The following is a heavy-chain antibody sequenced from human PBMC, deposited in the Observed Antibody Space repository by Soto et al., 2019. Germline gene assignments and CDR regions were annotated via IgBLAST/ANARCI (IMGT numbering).Heavy chain of an antibody. J-gene: IGHJ4*02. Sequence: ASVKVSCKASGYTFTGYYMHWVRQAPGQGLEWMGWINPNSGGTNYAQKFQGWVTMTRDTSISTAYMELSRLRSDDTAVYYCARGDCSSTSCYLNYWGQGTLVTVSS. CDR1: GYTFTGYY. CDR2: INPNSGGT. CDR3: ARGDCSSTSCYLNY. V-gene: IGHV1-2*04. D-gene: IGHD2-2*01.